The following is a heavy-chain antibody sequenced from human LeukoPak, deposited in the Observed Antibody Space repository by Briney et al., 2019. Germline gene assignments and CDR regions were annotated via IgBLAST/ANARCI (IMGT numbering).Heavy chain of an antibody. CDR2: ITPNADRT. D-gene: IGHD3-22*01. V-gene: IGHV3-23*01. Sequence: GGSMRLSCAASGFTFGSYGMSWVRQAPGKGLEWVSFITPNADRTSYADSVEGRFTISRDNPRNTLYMQMNSLRDEDTAIYYCAIMHGYYDGSGYWVQWGQGTLVTVSS. CDR1: GFTFGSYG. J-gene: IGHJ1*01. CDR3: AIMHGYYDGSGYWVQ.